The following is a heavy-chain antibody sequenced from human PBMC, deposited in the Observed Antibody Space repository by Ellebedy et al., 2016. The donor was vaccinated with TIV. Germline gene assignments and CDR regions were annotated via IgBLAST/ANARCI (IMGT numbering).Heavy chain of an antibody. CDR2: INGDGSST. CDR1: GFTCSNAW. D-gene: IGHD1-26*01. CDR3: AREDSGSSRSFGY. J-gene: IGHJ4*02. Sequence: PGGSLRLSCAASGFTCSNAWMSWVRQAPGKGLEWVGCINGDGSSTTYADSVKGRFTISRDNANNTLYLQMNSLRAEDTAVYYCAREDSGSSRSFGYWGQGTLVTVSS. V-gene: IGHV3-74*01.